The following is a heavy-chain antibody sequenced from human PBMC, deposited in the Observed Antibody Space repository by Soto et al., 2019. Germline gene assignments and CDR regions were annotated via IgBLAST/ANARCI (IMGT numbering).Heavy chain of an antibody. Sequence: QVQLVESGGGLVKPAGSLRLSCAASGFTFSYYYMTWIGQAPGKGLEWLSYISSSGSSIYYADSVKGRFTISRDNAKNTLYLQMNSLRADDSAVYYCARALAGTAYGFDVWGQGTTVTVSS. V-gene: IGHV3-11*01. CDR1: GFTFSYYY. CDR3: ARALAGTAYGFDV. CDR2: ISSSGSSI. J-gene: IGHJ6*02. D-gene: IGHD1-1*01.